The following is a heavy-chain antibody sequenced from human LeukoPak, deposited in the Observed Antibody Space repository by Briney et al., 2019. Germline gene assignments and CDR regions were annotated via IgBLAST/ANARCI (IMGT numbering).Heavy chain of an antibody. D-gene: IGHD5-24*01. V-gene: IGHV1-3*01. J-gene: IGHJ4*02. CDR1: EYTFTDYA. Sequence: ASVKVSCKASEYTFTDYAINWVRQAPGQRLEWMGWINAGNGNTRYSQRFQGRVTITRDTSASTAYMELSSLTSEDTAVYYCARGRWSATTASYYLDFWGQGTLVTVSS. CDR2: INAGNGNT. CDR3: ARGRWSATTASYYLDF.